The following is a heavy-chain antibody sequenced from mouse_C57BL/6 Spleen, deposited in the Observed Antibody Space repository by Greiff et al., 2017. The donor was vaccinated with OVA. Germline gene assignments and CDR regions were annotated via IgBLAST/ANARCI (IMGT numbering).Heavy chain of an antibody. V-gene: IGHV1-82*01. J-gene: IGHJ2*01. D-gene: IGHD3-1*01. CDR3: ARKRSGYYPYFDY. Sequence: QVQLQQSGPELVKPGASVKISCKASGYAFSSSWMNWVKQRPGKGLEWIGRIYPGDGDTNYNGKFKGKATLTADKSSSTAYMQLSSLTSEDSAVYFCARKRSGYYPYFDYWGQGTTLTVSS. CDR1: GYAFSSSW. CDR2: IYPGDGDT.